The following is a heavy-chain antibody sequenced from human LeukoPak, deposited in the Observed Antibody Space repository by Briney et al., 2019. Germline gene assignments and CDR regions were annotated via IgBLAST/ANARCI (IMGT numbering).Heavy chain of an antibody. CDR2: ISSSSSNI. CDR3: ARFRGNGYGNYYFDY. V-gene: IGHV3-48*01. D-gene: IGHD5-18*01. Sequence: GGSLRLSCAASGFTFSSYSMNWVRQAPGKGLEWVSYISSSSSNIYYADSVKGRFTISRDNAKNSLYLQMNSLRAEDTAVFYCARFRGNGYGNYYFDYWGQGTLVTVSS. CDR1: GFTFSSYS. J-gene: IGHJ4*02.